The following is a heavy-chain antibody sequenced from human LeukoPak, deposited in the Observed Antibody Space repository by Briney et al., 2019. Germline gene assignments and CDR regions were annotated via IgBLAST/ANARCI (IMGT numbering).Heavy chain of an antibody. V-gene: IGHV3-7*04. CDR3: ARMYCGGGKCYLSYFDY. D-gene: IGHD2-21*01. J-gene: IGHJ4*02. CDR1: GFTFSTYW. Sequence: GGSLRLSCAGSGFTFSTYWMSWVRQAPGKGLEWVANINQDGGEKHYVDSVKGRFTISRDNAKDSLDLQLNSLRGGDTAVYYCARMYCGGGKCYLSYFDYWGQGTVVTVSS. CDR2: INQDGGEK.